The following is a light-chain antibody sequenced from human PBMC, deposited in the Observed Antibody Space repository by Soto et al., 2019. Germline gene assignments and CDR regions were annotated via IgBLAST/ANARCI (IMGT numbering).Light chain of an antibody. Sequence: HSVLTQPASVSGSPGQSITISCTGTSSDVGGYNSVSWFQQHPSKAPKLIIYEVSHRPSGVSIRFSGSKSGNTASLTISGLQAEDEADCYCNSYRHSTTLVFGTGTKLTVL. V-gene: IGLV2-14*01. J-gene: IGLJ1*01. CDR1: SSDVGGYNS. CDR2: EVS. CDR3: NSYRHSTTLV.